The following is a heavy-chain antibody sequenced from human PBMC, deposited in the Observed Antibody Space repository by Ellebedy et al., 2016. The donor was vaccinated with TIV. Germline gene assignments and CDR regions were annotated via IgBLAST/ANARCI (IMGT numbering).Heavy chain of an antibody. D-gene: IGHD6-13*01. Sequence: PGGSLRLSCPPSGFTSGSYGMHWVRQVPGKGLEWVALISSDAYNTYYSDSVKGRSTISRDNSKTPLFLQMNSLRAEDTAVYYCAKDRHPNYSSWCYFDYWGQGTLVTVSS. J-gene: IGHJ4*02. CDR1: GFTSGSYG. V-gene: IGHV3-30*18. CDR3: AKDRHPNYSSWCYFDY. CDR2: ISSDAYNT.